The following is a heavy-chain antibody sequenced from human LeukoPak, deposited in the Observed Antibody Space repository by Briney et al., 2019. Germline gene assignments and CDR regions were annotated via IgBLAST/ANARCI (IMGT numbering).Heavy chain of an antibody. Sequence: SETLSLTCTVSGGSISSSSHYWGWIRQPPGKGLEWIGSIYYSGITYYNPSLKSRVTISVDTSKNQFSLKLSFVTAADTAVYYCARDSPLYSSSWTGGWFDPWGQGTLVTVSS. CDR3: ARDSPLYSSSWTGGWFDP. J-gene: IGHJ5*02. V-gene: IGHV4-39*07. D-gene: IGHD6-13*01. CDR2: IYYSGIT. CDR1: GGSISSSSHY.